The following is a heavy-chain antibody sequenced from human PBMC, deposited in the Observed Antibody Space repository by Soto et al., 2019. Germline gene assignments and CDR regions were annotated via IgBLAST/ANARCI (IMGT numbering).Heavy chain of an antibody. D-gene: IGHD5-18*01. J-gene: IGHJ4*02. CDR3: ARDPGYSYDDY. CDR1: GFSLSKARMG. Sequence: SGPTLVNPTETLTLTCSVCGFSLSKARMGVSWIRQPPGKALEWLAHIFWNDERSYNTSLKSRLTISRDTSKSQVVLTMTNVDPVDTAVYYCARDPGYSYDDYWGQGTLVTVSS. CDR2: IFWNDER. V-gene: IGHV2-26*01.